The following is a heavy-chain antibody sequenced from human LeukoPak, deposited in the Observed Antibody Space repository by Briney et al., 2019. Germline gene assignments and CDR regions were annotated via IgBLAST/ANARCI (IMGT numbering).Heavy chain of an antibody. V-gene: IGHV1-2*02. D-gene: IGHD3-10*01. CDR1: GYTFTGYY. J-gene: IGHJ4*02. CDR3: ARSKDLWFVQFSRYFDY. Sequence: AASVKVSCKASGYTFTGYYMHWVRQAPGQGLEWMEWINPNSGGTNYAQKFQGRVTMTRDTSISTAYMELSRLRSDDTAVYYCARSKDLWFVQFSRYFDYWGQGTLVTVSS. CDR2: INPNSGGT.